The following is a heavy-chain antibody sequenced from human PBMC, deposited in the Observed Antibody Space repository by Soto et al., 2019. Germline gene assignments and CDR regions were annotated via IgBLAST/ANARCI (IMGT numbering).Heavy chain of an antibody. D-gene: IGHD3-10*01. CDR2: ISYDGSNK. CDR3: AKGGGNSPWWIGDYYYMDV. CDR1: GFTFSSYG. Sequence: GESLKISCAASGFTFSSYGMHWVRQAPGKGLEWVAVISYDGSNKYYADSVKGRFTISRDNSKNTLYLQMNSLRAEDTAVYYCAKGGGNSPWWIGDYYYMDVWGKGTTVTVSS. J-gene: IGHJ6*03. V-gene: IGHV3-30*18.